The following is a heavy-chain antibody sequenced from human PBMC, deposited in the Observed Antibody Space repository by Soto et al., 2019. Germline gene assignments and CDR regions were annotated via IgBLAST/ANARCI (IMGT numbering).Heavy chain of an antibody. V-gene: IGHV4-34*01. D-gene: IGHD6-19*01. CDR2: INHSGST. CDR3: ARFLVGGHGRPIAVARQNDY. Sequence: QVQLQQWGAGLLKPSETLSLTCAVYGGSFSGYYWSWIRQPPGKGLGWIGEINHSGSTNYNPSLKSRVTISVDTSKNQFSLKLSSVTAADTAVYYCARFLVGGHGRPIAVARQNDYWGQGTLVTVSS. J-gene: IGHJ4*02. CDR1: GGSFSGYY.